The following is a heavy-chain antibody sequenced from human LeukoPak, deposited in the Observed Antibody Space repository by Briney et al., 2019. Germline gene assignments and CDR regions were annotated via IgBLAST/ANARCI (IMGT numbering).Heavy chain of an antibody. Sequence: GGSLRLSCAASGFTVSSNYMSWVRQAPGKGVEWVSGIYSGGSTYYADSVKVRFTISRHNSKNTLYLQMNSLSAEDTAVYYCARDSYYYDSSGYYYEGSDYWGQGTLVTVSS. CDR3: ARDSYYYDSSGYYYEGSDY. J-gene: IGHJ4*02. CDR1: GFTVSSNY. CDR2: IYSGGST. V-gene: IGHV3-53*04. D-gene: IGHD3-22*01.